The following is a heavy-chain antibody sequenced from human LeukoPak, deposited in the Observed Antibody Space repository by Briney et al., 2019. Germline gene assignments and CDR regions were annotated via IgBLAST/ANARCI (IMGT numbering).Heavy chain of an antibody. V-gene: IGHV4-59*12. D-gene: IGHD3-10*01. CDR1: GGSISSYY. CDR3: ASLHYYGSGRPIDY. J-gene: IGHJ4*02. Sequence: SETLSLTCTVSGGSISSYYWSWIRQPPGKGLEWIGYIYYSGSTNYNPSLKSRVTISVDTSKNQFSLKLSSVTAADTAVYYCASLHYYGSGRPIDYWGQGTLVTVSS. CDR2: IYYSGST.